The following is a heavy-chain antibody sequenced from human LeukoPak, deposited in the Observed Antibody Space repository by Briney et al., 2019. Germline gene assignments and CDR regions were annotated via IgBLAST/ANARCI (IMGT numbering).Heavy chain of an antibody. D-gene: IGHD3-22*01. CDR1: GGSISSGSYY. CDR3: ARGSVTMIVGRVFDI. J-gene: IGHJ3*02. Sequence: SQTLSLTCTVSGGSISSGSYYWSWIRQPAGKGLEWIGRIYTSGSTNYNPSLKSRVTISVDTSKNQFSLKLSSVTAADTAVYYCARGSVTMIVGRVFDIWGQRTMVTVSS. CDR2: IYTSGST. V-gene: IGHV4-61*02.